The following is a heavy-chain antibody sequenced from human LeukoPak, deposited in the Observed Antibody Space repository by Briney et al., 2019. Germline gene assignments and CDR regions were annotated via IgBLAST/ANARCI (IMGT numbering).Heavy chain of an antibody. CDR1: GGSFSGYY. Sequence: SETLSLTCAVYGGSFSGYYWSWNRQPPGKVLEWIGEINHRVTTTYNPSLKSRVTISVDTFKNQFSLKLSSVTAADTAVYYCATTYYDFWSGYYRGFDYWGQGTLVTVSS. V-gene: IGHV4-34*01. CDR3: ATTYYDFWSGYYRGFDY. CDR2: INHRVTT. J-gene: IGHJ4*02. D-gene: IGHD3-3*01.